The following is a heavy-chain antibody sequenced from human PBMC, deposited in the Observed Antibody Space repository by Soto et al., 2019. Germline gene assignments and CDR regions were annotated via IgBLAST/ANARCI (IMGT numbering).Heavy chain of an antibody. Sequence: EVQLLESGGDVVQPGGSLRLSCAASGFTFSSSAMSWVRQAPGKGLEWVSTISGTTDRTYYVDSVKGRFTISRDNSKNTLYLQMNSLRVEDTAVYYCAQKATPWGQGTLVTVSS. CDR2: ISGTTDRT. CDR3: AQKATP. CDR1: GFTFSSSA. V-gene: IGHV3-23*01. J-gene: IGHJ5*02.